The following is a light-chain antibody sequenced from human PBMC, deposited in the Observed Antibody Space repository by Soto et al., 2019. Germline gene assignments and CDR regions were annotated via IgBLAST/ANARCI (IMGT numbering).Light chain of an antibody. J-gene: IGKJ4*01. CDR2: AGS. CDR1: QSISIY. V-gene: IGKV1-39*01. CDR3: QQSYSTPT. Sequence: DIQMTQSPSSLSASVGDRVTITCRASQSISIYLNWYQQKPGKAPILLVYAGSSLQGGVPSRFGGSGSGTDFTLTITSLQPADFATYYCQQSYSTPTFGGGTKVEIK.